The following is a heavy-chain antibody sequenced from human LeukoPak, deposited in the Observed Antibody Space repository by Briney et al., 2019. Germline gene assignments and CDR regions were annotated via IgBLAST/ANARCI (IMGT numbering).Heavy chain of an antibody. Sequence: RPSETLSLTCSVHGGSFSGYYCSWSRQPPGKGLGWIGAIHHRGRTNYNPSRKSRVTISVDTSKNQFSLKLSSVTAADTAVYYWARVLRRIAARPGGGFDPWGQGTLVTVSS. CDR3: ARVLRRIAARPGGGFDP. CDR2: IHHRGRT. J-gene: IGHJ5*02. V-gene: IGHV4-34*01. D-gene: IGHD6-6*01. CDR1: GGSFSGYY.